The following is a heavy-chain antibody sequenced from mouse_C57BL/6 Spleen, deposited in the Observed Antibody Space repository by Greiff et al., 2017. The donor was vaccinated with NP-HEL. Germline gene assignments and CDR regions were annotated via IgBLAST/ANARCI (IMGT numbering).Heavy chain of an antibody. J-gene: IGHJ4*01. CDR2: ISYDGSN. CDR3: AREGDSSGYLYYAMDY. CDR1: GYSITSGYY. D-gene: IGHD3-2*02. Sequence: EVQRVESGPGLVKPSQSLSLTCSVTGYSITSGYYWNWIRQFPGNKLEWMGYISYDGSNNYNPSLKNRISITRDTSKNQFFLKLNSVTTEDTATYYCAREGDSSGYLYYAMDYWGQGTSVTVSS. V-gene: IGHV3-6*01.